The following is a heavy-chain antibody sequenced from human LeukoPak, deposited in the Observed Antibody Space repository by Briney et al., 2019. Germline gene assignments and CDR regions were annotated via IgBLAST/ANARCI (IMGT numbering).Heavy chain of an antibody. CDR2: IDPSGSYT. J-gene: IGHJ4*02. CDR3: ARAFAYCSGGSCYPDY. CDR1: GYSFTSYR. V-gene: IGHV5-10-1*01. Sequence: GESLKISCKGSGYSFTSYRISWVRQMPGKGLEWMGRIDPSGSYTNYSPSFQGHVTISADKSISTAYLQWSSLKASDTAMYYCARAFAYCSGGSCYPDYWGQGTLVTVSS. D-gene: IGHD2-15*01.